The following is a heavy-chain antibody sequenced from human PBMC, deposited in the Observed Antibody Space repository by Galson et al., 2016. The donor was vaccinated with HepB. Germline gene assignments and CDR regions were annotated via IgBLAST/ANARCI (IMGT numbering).Heavy chain of an antibody. J-gene: IGHJ4*02. CDR1: GYSFTTNW. V-gene: IGHV5-51*01. Sequence: QSGAEVKKPGESLKISCTVSGYSFTTNWIGWVRQMPGKGLEWMGIIYPGDSEIRDSPSFQGQVTMSADKSINTAYLQWSSLKASDTAIYYCARWSSGWSVHFDYWGQGTLVIVSS. CDR3: ARWSSGWSVHFDY. CDR2: IYPGDSEI. D-gene: IGHD6-19*01.